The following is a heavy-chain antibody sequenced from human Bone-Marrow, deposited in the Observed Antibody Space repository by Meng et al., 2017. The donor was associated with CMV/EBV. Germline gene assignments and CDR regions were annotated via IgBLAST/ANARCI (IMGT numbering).Heavy chain of an antibody. CDR1: GFTFSSSA. V-gene: IGHV3-73*01. D-gene: IGHD2-2*01. J-gene: IGHJ6*02. CDR3: RVVVPAATAPDSTYGMDV. CDR2: IRSKANSYAT. Sequence: GGSMRLSCATSGFTFSSSAMQWVRPPSGKGMEWVGRIRSKANSYATAYAASVKGRFTISRDDSKNTAYLQMNSLKTEETAVYYCRVVVPAATAPDSTYGMDVWGQGTTVTVSS.